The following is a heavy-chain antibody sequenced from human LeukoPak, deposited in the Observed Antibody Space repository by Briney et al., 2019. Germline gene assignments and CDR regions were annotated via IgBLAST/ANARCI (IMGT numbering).Heavy chain of an antibody. Sequence: SETPSLTCTVSGGSISSYYWSWIRQPAGKGLEWIGRIYTSGSTNYNPSLKSRVTMSVDTSKNQFSLKLSSVTAADTAVYYCARESQYYYDSSGYYYPFDYWGQGTLVTVSS. V-gene: IGHV4-4*07. CDR1: GGSISSYY. D-gene: IGHD3-22*01. J-gene: IGHJ4*02. CDR2: IYTSGST. CDR3: ARESQYYYDSSGYYYPFDY.